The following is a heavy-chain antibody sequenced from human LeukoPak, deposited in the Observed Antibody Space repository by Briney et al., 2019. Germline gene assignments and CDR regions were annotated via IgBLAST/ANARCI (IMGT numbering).Heavy chain of an antibody. J-gene: IGHJ4*02. CDR2: ISYDGSNK. Sequence: GGSLRLSCAASGFTFSSYAMHWVRQAPGKGLEWVAVISYDGSNKYYADSVKGRFTISRDNAKNSLYLQMNSLRAEDTAVYYCAARITGTTYFDYWGQGTLVTVSS. V-gene: IGHV3-30*04. CDR1: GFTFSSYA. D-gene: IGHD1-7*01. CDR3: AARITGTTYFDY.